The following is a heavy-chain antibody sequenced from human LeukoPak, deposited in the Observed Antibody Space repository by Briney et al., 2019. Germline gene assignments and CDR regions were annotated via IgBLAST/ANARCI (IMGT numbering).Heavy chain of an antibody. J-gene: IGHJ4*02. Sequence: GGSLRLSCAASGLTSNNYAMSWVRQAPGKGLEWVPVFSGGVSTTYYADSVKGRFTISRDNSKNMLYLQMNSLRVEDAAVYYCAKAPQRSCGGVRCYPFGYWGQGALVTVSS. CDR3: AKAPQRSCGGVRCYPFGY. CDR2: FSGGVSTT. CDR1: GLTSNNYA. D-gene: IGHD2-15*01. V-gene: IGHV3-23*01.